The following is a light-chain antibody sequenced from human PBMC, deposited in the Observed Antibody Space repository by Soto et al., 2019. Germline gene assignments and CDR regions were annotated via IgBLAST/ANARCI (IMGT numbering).Light chain of an antibody. Sequence: ENVLTQSPGTLSLSPGERATLPCRASQSVSSSYLAWYQQKPGQAPRLLIYGASSRATGIPDRFSGSGSGTDFTLTISRLEPEDFAVYYCQQYDRLPRTFGQGTKVEIK. J-gene: IGKJ1*01. CDR2: GAS. CDR3: QQYDRLPRT. V-gene: IGKV3-20*01. CDR1: QSVSSSY.